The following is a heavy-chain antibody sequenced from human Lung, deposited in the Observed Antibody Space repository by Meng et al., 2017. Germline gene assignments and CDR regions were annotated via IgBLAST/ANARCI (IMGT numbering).Heavy chain of an antibody. D-gene: IGHD6-13*01. V-gene: IGHV1-18*01. J-gene: IGHJ2*01. CDR2: ISVKNGEA. CDR1: CYIFTNYD. Sequence: VQLVQSRAGEKKRGASMKVSCKASCYIFTNYDISWVRQAPGQGLEWMGWISVKNGEAKYPQNFQGRVTMTTDTTTSTAYMELRSLTSDDTAVYYCARYVPNGSFWYFDFWGRGTLVTVSS. CDR3: ARYVPNGSFWYFDF.